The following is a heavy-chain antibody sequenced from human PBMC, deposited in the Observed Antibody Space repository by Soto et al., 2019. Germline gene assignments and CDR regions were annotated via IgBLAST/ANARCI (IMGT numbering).Heavy chain of an antibody. CDR1: GGAISSGGYY. CDR3: ARIRERRWLFLFDY. D-gene: IGHD6-19*01. J-gene: IGHJ4*01. CDR2: SYYSGST. Sequence: HVQLQESGPGLVKPSQTLSLTCTVSGGAISSGGYYWSWIRQHPGKGLEWIGYSYYSGSTYYNPSLKSLDTISVDTSKNQFSLKLSSVTAADTAVYYCARIRERRWLFLFDYWGHGTLVTFSS. V-gene: IGHV4-31*01.